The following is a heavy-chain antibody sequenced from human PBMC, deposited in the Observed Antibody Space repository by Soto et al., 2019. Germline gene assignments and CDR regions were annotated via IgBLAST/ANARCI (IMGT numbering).Heavy chain of an antibody. D-gene: IGHD6-6*01. J-gene: IGHJ4*02. CDR3: ARGGSSSLDY. CDR1: GYTFTGYY. V-gene: IGHV1-2*02. CDR2: INPNSGGT. Sequence: QVQLVQSGAEVKKPGASVKVSCKASGYTFTGYYMHWVRQAPGQGPEWMGWINPNSGGTTYAQKLQGRVTVTRDTSISTAYMELSSLRSDDTAVYYCARGGSSSLDYWGQGTLVTVSS.